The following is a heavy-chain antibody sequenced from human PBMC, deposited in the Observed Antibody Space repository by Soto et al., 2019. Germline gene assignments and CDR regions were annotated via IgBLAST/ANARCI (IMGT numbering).Heavy chain of an antibody. D-gene: IGHD3-22*01. CDR3: ARRTGNYYDSSGYYVWWFDP. CDR2: IYYSGST. Sequence: SETLSLTCTVSGGSISSSSYYWGWIRQPPGKGLEWIGSIYYSGSTYYNPSLKSRVTISVDTSKNQFSLKLSSVTAADTAVYYCARRTGNYYDSSGYYVWWFDPWGQGTLVTVSS. V-gene: IGHV4-39*01. J-gene: IGHJ5*02. CDR1: GGSISSSSYY.